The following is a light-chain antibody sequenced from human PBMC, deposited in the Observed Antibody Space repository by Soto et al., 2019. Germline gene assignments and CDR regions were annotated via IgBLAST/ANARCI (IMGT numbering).Light chain of an antibody. CDR2: GCN. CDR3: CSYAGGATSV. J-gene: IGLJ2*01. V-gene: IGLV2-23*01. CDR1: SSDVGAYDL. Sequence: QSALTQPASVSGSPGQSITISCTGTSSDVGAYDLVSWYQQHPGKAPKFLIYGCNKRPSGVSNRFSGSKSGNTASLTIFGLQAEDEADYHCCSYAGGATSVCGGGTKLTVL.